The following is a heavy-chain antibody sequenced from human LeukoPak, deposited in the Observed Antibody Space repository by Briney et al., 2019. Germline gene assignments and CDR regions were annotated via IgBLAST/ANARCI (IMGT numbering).Heavy chain of an antibody. Sequence: ASVTVSCKASGYTFTGYYMHWVRQAPGQGLEWMGWTNPNSGGTNYAQKFQGRVTMTRDTSISTAYMELSRLRSDDTAVYYCAREDGYNYDYWGQGTLVTVSS. CDR1: GYTFTGYY. CDR3: AREDGYNYDY. J-gene: IGHJ4*02. D-gene: IGHD5-24*01. CDR2: TNPNSGGT. V-gene: IGHV1-2*02.